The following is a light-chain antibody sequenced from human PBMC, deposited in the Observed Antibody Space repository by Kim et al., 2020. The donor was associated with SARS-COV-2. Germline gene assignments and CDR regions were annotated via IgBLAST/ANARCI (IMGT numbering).Light chain of an antibody. CDR2: SAS. J-gene: IGKJ5*01. CDR1: QDISNY. V-gene: IGKV1-16*02. CDR3: QQYNNYPFT. Sequence: DIQMTQSPSSLSASLGDRVTITCRASQDISNYLAWFQQKPGKAPKSLIYSASNLQSGVPSKFSGSSSGTDFTLTITSLQPEDFATYSCQQYNNYPFTFGQGTRLEIK.